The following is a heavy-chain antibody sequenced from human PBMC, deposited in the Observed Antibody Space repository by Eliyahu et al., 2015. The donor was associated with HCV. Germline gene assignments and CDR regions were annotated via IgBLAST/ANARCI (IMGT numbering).Heavy chain of an antibody. CDR2: IYSSGST. V-gene: IGHV4-4*07. CDR1: GGSINSYY. Sequence: QVQLQESGPGLVKPSETLSLTCTASGGSINSYYWSWIRQPAGKGLEWIGRIYSSGSTNYNPSLKSRVTMSIDASKNQFSLKLTSVTAADTAVYYCARTYGRYVGDFDYWGQGTLVTVSS. CDR3: ARTYGRYVGDFDY. D-gene: IGHD5-12*01. J-gene: IGHJ4*02.